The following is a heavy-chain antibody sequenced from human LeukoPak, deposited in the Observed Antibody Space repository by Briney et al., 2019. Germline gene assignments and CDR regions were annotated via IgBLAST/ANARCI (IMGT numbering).Heavy chain of an antibody. CDR2: IKQDGSEK. CDR3: ARQTYYYGSGSYSLDY. D-gene: IGHD3-10*01. J-gene: IGHJ4*02. CDR1: GFTFSSYW. V-gene: IGHV3-7*01. Sequence: GGSLRLSCAASGFTFSSYWMSWVRQAPGKGLEWVANIKQDGSEKYYVDSVKGRFTISRDNAKNSLYLQMNSLRAEDTAVYYCARQTYYYGSGSYSLDYWGQGTLVTVSS.